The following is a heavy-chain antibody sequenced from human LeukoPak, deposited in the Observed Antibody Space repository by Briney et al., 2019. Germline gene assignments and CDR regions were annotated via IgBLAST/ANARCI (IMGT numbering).Heavy chain of an antibody. CDR2: INPNSGGT. V-gene: IGHV1-2*02. J-gene: IGHJ4*02. CDR1: GYTFTGYY. CDR3: ARAYYYDSSGYYYDY. Sequence: ASVKVSCKASGYTFTGYYMHWVRQAPGQVLEWMGWINPNSGGTNYAQKFQGRVTMTRDTSISTAYMELSRLRSDDTAVYYCARAYYYDSSGYYYDYWGQGTLVTVSS. D-gene: IGHD3-22*01.